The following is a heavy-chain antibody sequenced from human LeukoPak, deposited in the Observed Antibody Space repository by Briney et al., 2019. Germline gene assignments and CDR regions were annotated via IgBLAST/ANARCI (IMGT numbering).Heavy chain of an antibody. D-gene: IGHD2-15*01. CDR3: ARVNTQGVPSP. CDR2: IYYSGTT. CDR1: GDSISSRDYY. J-gene: IGHJ5*02. Sequence: SETLSLTCTVSGDSISSRDYYWGWIRQPPGKGLERIASIYYSGTTHYNPSHQSRVTMSVDTSKNQFSLKLSSVTAADTAVYYCARVNTQGVPSPWGQGILVTVSS. V-gene: IGHV4-39*01.